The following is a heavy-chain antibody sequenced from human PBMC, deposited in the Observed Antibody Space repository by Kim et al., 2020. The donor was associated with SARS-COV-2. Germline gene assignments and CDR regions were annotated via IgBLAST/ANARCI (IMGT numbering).Heavy chain of an antibody. J-gene: IGHJ6*02. Sequence: SETLSLTCTVSGGSISSYYWSWIRQPPGKGLEWIGYIYYSGSTNYNPSLKSRVTISVDTSKNQFSLKLSSVTAADTAVYYCARDASLYYYDSSGYLGGVYYYGMDVWGQGTTVTVSS. CDR1: GGSISSYY. CDR2: IYYSGST. V-gene: IGHV4-59*01. D-gene: IGHD3-22*01. CDR3: ARDASLYYYDSSGYLGGVYYYGMDV.